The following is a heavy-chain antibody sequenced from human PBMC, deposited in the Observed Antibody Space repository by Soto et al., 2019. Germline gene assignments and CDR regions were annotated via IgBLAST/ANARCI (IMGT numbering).Heavy chain of an antibody. D-gene: IGHD6-19*01. CDR1: GYSFTSYW. CDR3: AIFRAVAGYDYSYCGMDV. V-gene: IGHV5-10-1*01. CDR2: IDPSDSYT. J-gene: IGHJ6*02. Sequence: GESLKISCKGSGYSFTSYWISWVRQMPGKGLEWMGRIDPSDSYTNYSPSFQGHVTISADKSISTAYLQWSSLKASDTAMYYCAIFRAVAGYDYSYCGMDVWGQGTLVTVSS.